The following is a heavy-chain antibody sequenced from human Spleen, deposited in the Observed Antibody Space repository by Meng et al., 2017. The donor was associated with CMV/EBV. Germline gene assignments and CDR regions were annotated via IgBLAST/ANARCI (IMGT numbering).Heavy chain of an antibody. D-gene: IGHD2-2*01. CDR1: GFTFSSYS. Sequence: GESLKISCAASGFTFSSYSMNWLRQAPGKGLEWVSSIGRISSYIYYADSVKGRFTISRDNSKNTLYLQMNSLRAEDTAVYYCAKGRYCSSTSCPYYYGMDVWGQGTTVTVSS. CDR2: IGRISSYI. V-gene: IGHV3-21*04. CDR3: AKGRYCSSTSCPYYYGMDV. J-gene: IGHJ6*02.